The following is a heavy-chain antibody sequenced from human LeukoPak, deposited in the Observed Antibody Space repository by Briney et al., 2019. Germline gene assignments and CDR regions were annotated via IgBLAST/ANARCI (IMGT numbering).Heavy chain of an antibody. CDR2: IYYSGST. D-gene: IGHD3-3*01. CDR1: GGSISSYY. V-gene: IGHV4-59*01. CDR3: ARDKYYDFWSGYYPHTSYYYYGMDV. Sequence: SETLSLTCTVSGGSISSYYWSWIRQPPGKGLEWIGYIYYSGSTNYNPSLKSRVTISVDTSKNQFSLKLSSVTAADTAVYYCARDKYYDFWSGYYPHTSYYYYGMDVWGQGTTVTVSS. J-gene: IGHJ6*02.